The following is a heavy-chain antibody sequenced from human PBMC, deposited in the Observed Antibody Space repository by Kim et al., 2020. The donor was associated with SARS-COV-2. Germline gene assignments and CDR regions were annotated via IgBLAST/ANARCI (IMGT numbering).Heavy chain of an antibody. CDR3: ARGRSGCGGDWRCFFAFDI. CDR2: MNPNSGNT. D-gene: IGHD2-21*02. CDR1: GYTFTSYD. Sequence: ASVKVSCKASGYTFTSYDINWVRQATGQGLEWMGWMNPNSGNTGYAQKFQGRVTMTRNTSISTAYMELSSLRSEDTAVYYCARGRSGCGGDWRCFFAFDIWGQGTMVTVSS. J-gene: IGHJ3*02. V-gene: IGHV1-8*01.